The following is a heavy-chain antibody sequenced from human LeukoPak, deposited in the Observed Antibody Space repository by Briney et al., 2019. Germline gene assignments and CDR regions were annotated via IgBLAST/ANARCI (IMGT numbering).Heavy chain of an antibody. CDR2: ISSSSYI. V-gene: IGHV3-21*01. Sequence: PGGSLRLSCAASGFTFSSYSMNWVRQAPGKGLEWVSSISSSSYIYYADSVKGRFTISRDNAKNTLYLQMDSLRAEDTALYYCARDVSTGYGRLNYWGQGTLVTVSS. CDR3: ARDVSTGYGRLNY. CDR1: GFTFSSYS. J-gene: IGHJ4*02. D-gene: IGHD6-13*01.